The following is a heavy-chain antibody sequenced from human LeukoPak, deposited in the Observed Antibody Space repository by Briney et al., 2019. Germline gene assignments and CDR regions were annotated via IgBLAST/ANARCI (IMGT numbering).Heavy chain of an antibody. CDR2: IIPIFGTA. V-gene: IGHV1-69*13. CDR1: GGTFTSYA. CDR3: ASLGAGNIVVIPAASWFDP. J-gene: IGHJ5*02. D-gene: IGHD2-2*01. Sequence: ASVKVSCKASGGTFTSYAISWVRQAPGQGLEWMGGIIPIFGTANYVQKFQGRVTITADESTSTAYMELSSLRSEDTAVYYCASLGAGNIVVIPAASWFDPWGQGTLVAVSS.